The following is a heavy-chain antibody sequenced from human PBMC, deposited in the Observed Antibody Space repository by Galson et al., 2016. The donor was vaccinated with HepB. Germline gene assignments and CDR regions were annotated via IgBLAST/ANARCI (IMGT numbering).Heavy chain of an antibody. D-gene: IGHD2-2*01. J-gene: IGHJ4*02. CDR3: AKAGFCSSTSCYFDS. CDR2: VSTSGQST. Sequence: SLRLSCAASGFTFTSYAMSWVRQAPGKGLEWVSAVSTSGQSTHYADSVKGRFTISKDHSKNTLYLQMNSLRAEDTALYYCAKAGFCSSTSCYFDSWGQGTLVTVSS. V-gene: IGHV3-23*01. CDR1: GFTFTSYA.